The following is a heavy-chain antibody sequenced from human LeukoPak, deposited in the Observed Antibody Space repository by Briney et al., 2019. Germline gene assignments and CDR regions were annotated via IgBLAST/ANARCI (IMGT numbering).Heavy chain of an antibody. V-gene: IGHV1-18*01. J-gene: IGHJ6*02. CDR1: GYTLTSYG. CDR3: ARLIRGVTTYYYYGMDV. D-gene: IGHD4-17*01. Sequence: ASVKVSCKASGYTLTSYGISWVRQAPGQGLEWMGWISAYNGNTNYAQKLQGGVTMTTDTSTSTAYMELRSLRSDDTAVYYCARLIRGVTTYYYYGMDVWGQGTTVTVSS. CDR2: ISAYNGNT.